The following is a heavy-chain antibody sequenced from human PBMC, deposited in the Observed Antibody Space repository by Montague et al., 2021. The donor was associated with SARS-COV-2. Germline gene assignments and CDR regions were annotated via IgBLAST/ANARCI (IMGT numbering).Heavy chain of an antibody. CDR2: MYYTGXT. D-gene: IGHD6-6*01. J-gene: IGHJ4*02. CDR1: GASVASGNFY. V-gene: IGHV4-61*01. Sequence: SETLSLTCTVSGASVASGNFYWSWIRQPPGKGLEWIGYMYYTGXTXYXXXXEXRVTMPVDPSKNQLSLTLTSVTAADTAVYYCARSRANVPSRPGFDYWGQGALVAVFS. CDR3: ARSRANVPSRPGFDY.